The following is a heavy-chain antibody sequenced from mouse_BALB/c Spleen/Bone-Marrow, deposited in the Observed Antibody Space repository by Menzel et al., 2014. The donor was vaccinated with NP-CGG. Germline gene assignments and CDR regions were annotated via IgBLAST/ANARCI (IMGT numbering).Heavy chain of an antibody. D-gene: IGHD2-4*01. V-gene: IGHV5-9-1*01. Sequence: EVMLVESGGGLVKPGGSLKLSCAASGFTFXSYAMSWVRQTPEKRLEWVATISSGDSYTYYPDSVKGRFTISRDNAKNTLYLQMSSLRSEDTAMYYCARHGITRLLDYWGQGTTLTVSS. CDR3: ARHGITRLLDY. CDR2: ISSGDSYT. J-gene: IGHJ2*01. CDR1: GFTFXSYA.